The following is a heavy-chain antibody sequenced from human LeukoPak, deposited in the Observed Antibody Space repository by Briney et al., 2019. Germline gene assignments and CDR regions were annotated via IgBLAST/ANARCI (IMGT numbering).Heavy chain of an antibody. CDR2: ISYDGSNE. CDR1: GFTFSSYA. D-gene: IGHD1-26*01. CDR3: ARDHRSGSYPLSYYFDY. J-gene: IGHJ4*02. Sequence: GGSLRLSCAASGFTFSSYAMHWVRQAPGKGLEWVAVISYDGSNEYYADSVKGRFTISRDSSKNTLYLQMNSLRAEDTAVYYCARDHRSGSYPLSYYFDYWGQGTLVTVSP. V-gene: IGHV3-30-3*01.